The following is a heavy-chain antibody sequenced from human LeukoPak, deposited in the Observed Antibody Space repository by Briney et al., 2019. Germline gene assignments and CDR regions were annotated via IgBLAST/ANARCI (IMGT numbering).Heavy chain of an antibody. D-gene: IGHD1-26*01. CDR2: ISSNGGST. CDR3: ARGGPFQWELLVY. Sequence: GGSLRLSCAASGFTFSSYAMHWVRQAPGAGLEYVSVISSNGGSTYYANSVKGRFTNSRDNSKNTLYLQMGSLRAEDMAVYYCARGGPFQWELLVYWGQGTLVTVSS. J-gene: IGHJ4*02. V-gene: IGHV3-64*01. CDR1: GFTFSSYA.